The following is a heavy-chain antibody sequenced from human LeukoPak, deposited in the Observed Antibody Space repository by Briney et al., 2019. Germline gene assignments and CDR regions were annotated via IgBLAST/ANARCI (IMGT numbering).Heavy chain of an antibody. J-gene: IGHJ3*02. CDR1: GFTFSSCA. CDR2: ISTSGGST. V-gene: IGHV3-23*01. D-gene: IGHD3-9*01. CDR3: ASGHFDWSIPDDAFDI. Sequence: PGGSLRLSCAASGFTFSSCAMSWVRQAPGKGLEWVSAISTSGGSTYYADSVKGRFTISRDNSKNTLYLQMNSLRAEDTAVYYCASGHFDWSIPDDAFDIWGQGTMVTVSS.